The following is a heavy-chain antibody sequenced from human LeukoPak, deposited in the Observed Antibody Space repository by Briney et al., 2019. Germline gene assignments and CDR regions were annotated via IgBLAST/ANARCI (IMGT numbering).Heavy chain of an antibody. J-gene: IGHJ4*02. V-gene: IGHV3-30-3*01. CDR1: GFTFSSYA. CDR3: ARGRAAVSFDY. Sequence: GGSLRLSCAASGFTFSSYAMPWVRQAPGKGLEWVAVISYDESNKYYADSVKGRFTISRDNSKNTLYLQMNSLRAEDTAVYYCARGRAAVSFDYWGQGTLVTVSS. D-gene: IGHD6-13*01. CDR2: ISYDESNK.